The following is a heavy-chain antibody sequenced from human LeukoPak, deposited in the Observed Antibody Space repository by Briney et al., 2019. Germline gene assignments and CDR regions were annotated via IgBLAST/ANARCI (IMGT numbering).Heavy chain of an antibody. D-gene: IGHD5-24*01. CDR1: GYTFTNSY. Sequence: ASVKVSCKASGYTFTNSYIHWVRQAPGQVLEWMGLINPDGGNTNYAQNFQGRVTLTRDTSTSTVYMELSSLRSEDTAIYYCARIRDGYNDAYDIWGQGTVVTIPS. CDR3: ARIRDGYNDAYDI. CDR2: INPDGGNT. V-gene: IGHV1-46*01. J-gene: IGHJ3*02.